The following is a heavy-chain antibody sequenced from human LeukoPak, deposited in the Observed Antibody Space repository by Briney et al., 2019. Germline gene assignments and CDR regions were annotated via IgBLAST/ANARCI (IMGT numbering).Heavy chain of an antibody. CDR3: ATEGGWGPTDYGDNVY. J-gene: IGHJ4*02. Sequence: GASVKVSCKASGYTFTNYGITWVRQAPRQRLKGLGWISPYKGNTDYAQKVQGRVTMTTDTSTSTVYMELRSLRSDDTAVYYCATEGGWGPTDYGDNVYWGQGTLVTVSS. V-gene: IGHV1-18*01. D-gene: IGHD4-17*01. CDR2: ISPYKGNT. CDR1: GYTFTNYG.